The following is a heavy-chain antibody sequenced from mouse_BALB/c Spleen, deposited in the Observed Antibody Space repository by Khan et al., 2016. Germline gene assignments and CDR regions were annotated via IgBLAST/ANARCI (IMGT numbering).Heavy chain of an antibody. CDR2: ISDGGTYT. V-gene: IGHV5-4*02. CDR1: GFTFSVYY. CDR3: ARDRYGNHYYAMDY. J-gene: IGHJ4*01. Sequence: EVELVESGGGLVKPGGSLRLSCAASGFTFSVYYMYWVRQTPEKRLEWVATISDGGTYTYYPDSVKGRFTISRDNAKNILYLQMSSLKSEDTAMXDCARDRYGNHYYAMDYWGQGTSVTVSS. D-gene: IGHD2-1*01.